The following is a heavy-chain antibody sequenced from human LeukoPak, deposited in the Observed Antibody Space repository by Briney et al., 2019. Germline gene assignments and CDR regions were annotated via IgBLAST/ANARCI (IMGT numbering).Heavy chain of an antibody. CDR2: ISGSGGST. CDR1: GFTFSSYA. D-gene: IGHD5-18*01. CDR3: AKRDTAMFSYYYYGMDV. Sequence: GGSLRLSCEASGFTFSSYAMSWVRQAPGKGLEWGSAISGSGGSTYYADSVKGRFTISRDNSKNTLYLQMNSLRAADTAVYYCAKRDTAMFSYYYYGMDVRGQGTTVTVSS. J-gene: IGHJ6*02. V-gene: IGHV3-23*01.